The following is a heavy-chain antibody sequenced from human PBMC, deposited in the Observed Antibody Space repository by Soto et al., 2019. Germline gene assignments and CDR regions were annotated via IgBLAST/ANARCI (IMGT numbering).Heavy chain of an antibody. CDR3: AKDRGYSSSWYRSACFDY. Sequence: GGSLRLSCAASGFTFSSYAMSWVRQAPGKGLEWVSAISGSGGSTYYADSVRGRFTISRDNSKNTLYLQMNSLRAEDTAVYYCAKDRGYSSSWYRSACFDYWGQGTLVTVSS. CDR1: GFTFSSYA. D-gene: IGHD6-13*01. J-gene: IGHJ4*02. CDR2: ISGSGGST. V-gene: IGHV3-23*01.